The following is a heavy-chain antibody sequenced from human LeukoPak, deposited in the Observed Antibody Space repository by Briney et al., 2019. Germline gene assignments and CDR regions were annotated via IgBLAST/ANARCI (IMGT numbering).Heavy chain of an antibody. CDR2: INSDGSST. CDR3: AKDMDHDYDDYGFDY. V-gene: IGHV3-74*01. CDR1: GFTFSSYW. Sequence: PGGSLRLSCAASGFTFSSYWMHWVRQAPGKGLVWVSRINSDGSSTSYADSVKGRFTISRDNSKNTVYLQMNSLRAEDTAVYYCAKDMDHDYDDYGFDYWGQGTPVTVSS. D-gene: IGHD4-17*01. J-gene: IGHJ4*02.